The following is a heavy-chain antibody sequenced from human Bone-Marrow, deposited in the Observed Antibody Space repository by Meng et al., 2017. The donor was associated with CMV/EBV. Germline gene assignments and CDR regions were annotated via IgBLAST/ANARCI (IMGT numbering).Heavy chain of an antibody. CDR2: IYYSGNTYSGST. CDR1: GDSVISSRFY. CDR3: MTPEAVAGMRAY. J-gene: IGHJ4*02. D-gene: IGHD6-19*01. V-gene: IGHV4-39*01. Sequence: GSLRLSCNVSGDSVISSRFYWGWIRQSPGQGLEWIGSIYYSGNTYSGSTYYNASLKSRVTISVDTSKNQFSLKLSSVTAADTAVYYCMTPEAVAGMRAYWGQGTLVTVSS.